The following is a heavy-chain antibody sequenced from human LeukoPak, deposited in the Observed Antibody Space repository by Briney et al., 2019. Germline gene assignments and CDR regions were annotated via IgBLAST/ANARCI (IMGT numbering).Heavy chain of an antibody. V-gene: IGHV4-4*02. CDR2: IYHSGST. CDR3: AGRISDFSSDY. D-gene: IGHD3-3*01. J-gene: IGHJ4*02. CDR1: GGSIISTNW. Sequence: PSETLSLTCAVSGGSIISTNWWTWVRQPPGKGLEWIGEIYHSGSTNYNPSLKSRVTMSVDKSKNQFSLKVSSVTAADTAAYYCAGRISDFSSDYWGQGTLVTVSS.